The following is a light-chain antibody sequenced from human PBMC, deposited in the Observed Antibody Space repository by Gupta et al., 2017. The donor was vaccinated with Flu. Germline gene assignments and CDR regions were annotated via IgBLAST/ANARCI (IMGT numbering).Light chain of an antibody. CDR1: SGHSSYA. Sequence: QLVLTQSPSASASLGASVKLTCTLSSGHSSYAIAWHQQQPEKVPRYLMKLNSDGSHSKGDGIPDRFSGSSSGAARYLTISSLQAEDEAYYYCQTWGTGIGVFGTGTKVTVL. CDR3: QTWGTGIGV. V-gene: IGLV4-69*01. CDR2: LNSDGSH. J-gene: IGLJ1*01.